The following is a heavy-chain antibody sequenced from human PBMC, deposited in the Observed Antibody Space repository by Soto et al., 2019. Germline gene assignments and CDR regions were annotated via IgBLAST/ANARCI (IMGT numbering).Heavy chain of an antibody. D-gene: IGHD2-8*02. CDR2: INPSGGST. J-gene: IGHJ6*02. Sequence: ASVKVSCKASGYTFTSYYMHWVRQAPGQGLEWMGIINPSGGSTSYAQKFQGRVTMTRDTSTSTVYMELSSLRSEDTAVYYCARMVVYADYYYYGMDVWGQGTTVTVSS. CDR1: GYTFTSYY. CDR3: ARMVVYADYYYYGMDV. V-gene: IGHV1-46*01.